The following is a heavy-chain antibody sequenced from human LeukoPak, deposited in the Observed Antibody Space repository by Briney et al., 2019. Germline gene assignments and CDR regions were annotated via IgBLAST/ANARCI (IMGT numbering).Heavy chain of an antibody. CDR1: GGSISNSSYY. CDR2: IYYSGST. J-gene: IGHJ4*02. V-gene: IGHV4-39*01. D-gene: IGHD3-16*01. CDR3: ARFDYGGPTYYFDY. Sequence: PSETLSLTCTVSGGSISNSSYYWGWIRQPPGKGLEWIGSIYYSGSTYYNPSLKSRVTISVDTSKNQFSLKLSSVTAADTAVYYCARFDYGGPTYYFDYWGQGTLVTVSS.